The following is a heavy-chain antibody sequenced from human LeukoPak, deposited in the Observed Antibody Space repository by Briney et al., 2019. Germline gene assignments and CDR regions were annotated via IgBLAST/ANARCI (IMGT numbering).Heavy chain of an antibody. CDR1: GYTFTSYG. D-gene: IGHD4-23*01. V-gene: IGHV1-18*01. Sequence: ASVKVSCKASGYTFTSYGISWVRQAPGQGLEWMGWISAYNGNTNYAQKLQGRVTMTTDTSTSTAYMELRSLRSDDTAVYYCARDLGYGGNSGYYYYGMDVWGQGTLVTVSS. CDR2: ISAYNGNT. J-gene: IGHJ6*02. CDR3: ARDLGYGGNSGYYYYGMDV.